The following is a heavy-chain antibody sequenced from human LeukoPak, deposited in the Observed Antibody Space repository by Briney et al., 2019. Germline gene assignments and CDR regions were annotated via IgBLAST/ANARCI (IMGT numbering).Heavy chain of an antibody. CDR2: ITSTSTYI. V-gene: IGHV3-21*01. Sequence: GESLRLSCAASGFTFSAYNMNWVRQTPGKGLEWVSSITSTSTYIYYADSVRGRFTISRDNARNSLYLQLNSLRDEDTAVYYCARESEGGYSYGYGDAFDIWGQGTMVTVSS. J-gene: IGHJ3*02. CDR3: ARESEGGYSYGYGDAFDI. D-gene: IGHD5-18*01. CDR1: GFTFSAYN.